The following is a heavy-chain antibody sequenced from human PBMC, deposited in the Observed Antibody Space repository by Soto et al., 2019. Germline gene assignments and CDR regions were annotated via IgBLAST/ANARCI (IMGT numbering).Heavy chain of an antibody. Sequence: QVQLVESGGGVVQPGRSLRLSCAASGFTFSSYGMHWVRQAPGKGLEWVAVISSDGSDKYYADSVKGRFTISRDNSKNTLYVQLNRMGAEDTALYYCARDRLYGAGLIDVWGQGTTVTVSS. CDR3: ARDRLYGAGLIDV. CDR2: ISSDGSDK. J-gene: IGHJ6*02. CDR1: GFTFSSYG. V-gene: IGHV3-30-3*01. D-gene: IGHD3-10*01.